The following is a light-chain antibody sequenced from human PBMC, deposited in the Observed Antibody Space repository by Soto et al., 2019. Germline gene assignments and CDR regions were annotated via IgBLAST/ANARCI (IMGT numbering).Light chain of an antibody. Sequence: DIQLTQSPSFLSAAVGDRVTLTCRASQGISSSLAWYQQKPGKAPKLLISAASTLQSGVPSRLSGSGSGTEFTLTISSLQTEDFATYYCQQLNTHPYTFGQGTKVDIK. J-gene: IGKJ2*01. CDR1: QGISSS. CDR3: QQLNTHPYT. V-gene: IGKV1-9*01. CDR2: AAS.